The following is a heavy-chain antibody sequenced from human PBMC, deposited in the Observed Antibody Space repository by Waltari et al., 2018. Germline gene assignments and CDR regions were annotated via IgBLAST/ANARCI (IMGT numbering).Heavy chain of an antibody. CDR2: IIPIFGTA. CDR3: ASPPYDSSGYSHGT. V-gene: IGHV1-69*01. CDR1: GGTFSSYA. J-gene: IGHJ5*02. Sequence: QVQLVQSGAEVKKPGSSVKVSCKASGGTFSSYAISWVGQAPGQGLEWMGGIIPIFGTANYAQKFQGRVTITADESTSTAYMELSSLRSEDTAVYYCASPPYDSSGYSHGTWGQGTLVTVSS. D-gene: IGHD3-22*01.